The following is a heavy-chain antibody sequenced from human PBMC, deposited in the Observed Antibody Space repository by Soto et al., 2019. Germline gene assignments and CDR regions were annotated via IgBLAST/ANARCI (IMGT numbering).Heavy chain of an antibody. D-gene: IGHD6-19*01. J-gene: IGHJ4*02. CDR2: INQDGGGT. CDR1: GFTFISSF. Sequence: EVQLVESGGGLVQPGGSLRLSCVASGFTFISSFMGWVRQAPGKGLEWVANINQDGGGTYYVDSVEGRFTISRDNAKDSLYLQMNSLRGEDTAVYYCARYFSGSGRYFFDYWGQGTLVTVSS. V-gene: IGHV3-7*03. CDR3: ARYFSGSGRYFFDY.